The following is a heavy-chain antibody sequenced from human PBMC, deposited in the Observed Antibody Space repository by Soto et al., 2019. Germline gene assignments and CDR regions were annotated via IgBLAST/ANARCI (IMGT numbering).Heavy chain of an antibody. D-gene: IGHD6-25*01. J-gene: IGHJ3*02. Sequence: QVQLQESGPGLVKPSETLSVTCTVSGGSISSYYWSWIRQPPGKGLEWIGYIYYSGSTNYNPSLKSRVTISVDTSKNRFSLKLSSVTAADTAVYYCARAADSDDAFDIWGQGTMVTVSS. V-gene: IGHV4-59*08. CDR1: GGSISSYY. CDR2: IYYSGST. CDR3: ARAADSDDAFDI.